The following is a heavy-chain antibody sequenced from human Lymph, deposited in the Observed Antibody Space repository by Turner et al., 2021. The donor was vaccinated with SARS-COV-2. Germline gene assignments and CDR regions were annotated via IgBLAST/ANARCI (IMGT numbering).Heavy chain of an antibody. D-gene: IGHD3-10*01. CDR2: KSYDGSNK. CDR1: GFTFSTYA. CDR3: ARYASGGYFYYGMDV. J-gene: IGHJ6*02. Sequence: QVQLVESGGGVVQPGRSLRLLCAASGFTFSTYAIYWVRQAPGKGLEWVAVKSYDGSNKYYADAVKGRFTISRDNSKNTLYLQMNSLRAEDTAVYYCARYASGGYFYYGMDVWGQGTTVTVSS. V-gene: IGHV3-30*04.